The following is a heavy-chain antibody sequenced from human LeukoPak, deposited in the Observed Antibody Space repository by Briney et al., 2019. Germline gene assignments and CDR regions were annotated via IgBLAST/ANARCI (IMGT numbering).Heavy chain of an antibody. D-gene: IGHD4-17*01. CDR2: IYYSGST. V-gene: IGHV4-59*08. J-gene: IGHJ4*02. CDR3: AGDDGDYYFDY. Sequence: SETLSLTCTVSGGSIRSYYWSWIRQPPGKGLEWIGYIYYSGSTKYNPSLKSRVTISVDTSKNQFSLNLSSVTAADTAVYYCAGDDGDYYFDYWGQGTLVTVS. CDR1: GGSIRSYY.